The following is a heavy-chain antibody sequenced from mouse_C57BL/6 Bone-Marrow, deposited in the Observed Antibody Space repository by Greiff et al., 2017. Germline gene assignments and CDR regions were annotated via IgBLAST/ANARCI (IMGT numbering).Heavy chain of an antibody. CDR2: IDPSDSYT. V-gene: IGHV1-69*01. J-gene: IGHJ3*01. Sequence: QVQLQQPGAELVMPGASVKLSCKASGYTFTSYWMHWVKQRPGQGLEWIGEIDPSDSYTNYNQKFKGKSTLTVDKSSSTAYMQLSSLTSEDSAVYYCARGTLGYEGLAYWGQGTLVTVSA. CDR1: GYTFTSYW. CDR3: ARGTLGYEGLAY. D-gene: IGHD2-2*01.